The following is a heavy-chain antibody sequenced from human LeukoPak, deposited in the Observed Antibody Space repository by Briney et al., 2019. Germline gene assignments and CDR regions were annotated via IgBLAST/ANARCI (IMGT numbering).Heavy chain of an antibody. V-gene: IGHV1-18*01. Sequence: ASVKVSCKASGYTFTSYGISWVRQAPGQGLEWMGWIRPYNGNTNYAQKLQGRVTMTTDTSTSTAYMELRSLRSDDTATYYCARDVEMYYDSSAFGDYWGQGTLVTVSS. J-gene: IGHJ4*02. CDR2: IRPYNGNT. CDR3: ARDVEMYYDSSAFGDY. D-gene: IGHD3-22*01. CDR1: GYTFTSYG.